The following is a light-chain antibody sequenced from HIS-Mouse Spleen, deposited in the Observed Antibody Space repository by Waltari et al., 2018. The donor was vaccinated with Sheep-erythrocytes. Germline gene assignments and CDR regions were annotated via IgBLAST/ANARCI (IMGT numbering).Light chain of an antibody. J-gene: IGKJ2*01. V-gene: IGKV2-28*01. CDR2: LGS. CDR3: MQALQTPLT. CDR1: QSLLHSNGYNY. Sequence: DIVMTQSPLSLPVTPGEPASISRRPSQSLLHSNGYNYLDWYLQKPGQSPQLLIYLGSNRASGVPDRVSGSGSGTDFTLKISRVEAEDVGVYYCMQALQTPLTFGQGTKLEIK.